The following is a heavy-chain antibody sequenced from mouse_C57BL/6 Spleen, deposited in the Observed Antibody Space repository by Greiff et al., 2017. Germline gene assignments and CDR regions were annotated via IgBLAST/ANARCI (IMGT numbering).Heavy chain of an antibody. CDR2: INPSTGGT. CDR3: ARPGNYVYFDY. Sequence: VQLQQSGPELVKPGASVKISCKASGYSFTGYYMNWVKQSPEKSLEWIGEINPSTGGTTYNQKFKAKATLTVDKSSSTAYMQLKSLTSEDSAVYYCARPGNYVYFDYWGQGTTLTVSS. D-gene: IGHD2-1*01. V-gene: IGHV1-42*01. J-gene: IGHJ2*01. CDR1: GYSFTGYY.